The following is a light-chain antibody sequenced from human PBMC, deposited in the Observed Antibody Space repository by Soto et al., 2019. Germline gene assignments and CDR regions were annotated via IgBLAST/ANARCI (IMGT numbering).Light chain of an antibody. CDR3: QQLNTYSS. V-gene: IGKV3-15*01. J-gene: IGKJ4*01. Sequence: EIVMTQSPATLSVSPGERATLSCRASQSVSTNLAWYQQKPGQGPGLLIFGASTRAIGIPARFSGSGSGTDFTLTISSLQSEDFATYFCQQLNTYSSFGGGTKVEIK. CDR2: GAS. CDR1: QSVSTN.